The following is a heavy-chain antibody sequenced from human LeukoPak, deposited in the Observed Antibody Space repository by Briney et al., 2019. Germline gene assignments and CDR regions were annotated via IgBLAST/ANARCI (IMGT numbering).Heavy chain of an antibody. D-gene: IGHD1-26*01. J-gene: IGHJ4*02. CDR1: GGSISSSSYY. CDR2: IYYSGST. V-gene: IGHV4-39*01. CDR3: ASRSPWELLQGSFDY. Sequence: SETLSLTCTVSGGSISSSSYYWGWIRQPPGKGLEWIGSIYYSGSTYYNPSLKSRVTISVDTSKNQFSLKLSSVTAADTAVYYCASRSPWELLQGSFDYWGQGTLVTVSS.